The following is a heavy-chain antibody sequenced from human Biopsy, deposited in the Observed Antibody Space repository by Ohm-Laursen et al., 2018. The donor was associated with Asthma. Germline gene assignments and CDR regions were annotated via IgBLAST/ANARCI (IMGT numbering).Heavy chain of an antibody. CDR3: ARHWDWGSFFDY. CDR2: ISYTGSA. D-gene: IGHD7-27*01. V-gene: IGHV4-39*01. Sequence: GTLSLTCTVSGGSMSSSSYYWGWIRQPPGKGLEWMGSISYTGSAYHNPSRKSRVTISVDTSKNHLSLKLSTVTAADTAVYYCARHWDWGSFFDYWGQGTPVTVSS. CDR1: GGSMSSSSYY. J-gene: IGHJ4*02.